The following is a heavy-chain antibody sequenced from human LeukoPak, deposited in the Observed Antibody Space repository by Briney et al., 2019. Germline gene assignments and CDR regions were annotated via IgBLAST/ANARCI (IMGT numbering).Heavy chain of an antibody. Sequence: QPGGSLRLSCAASGFTFSSYSMNWVRQAPGKGLEWVSYISSSSSTIYYADSVEGRFTISRDNAKNSLYPQMNSLRAEDTAVYYCARDPDYYGSGDAFDIWGQGTMVTVSS. D-gene: IGHD3-10*01. CDR2: ISSSSSTI. J-gene: IGHJ3*02. CDR1: GFTFSSYS. CDR3: ARDPDYYGSGDAFDI. V-gene: IGHV3-48*01.